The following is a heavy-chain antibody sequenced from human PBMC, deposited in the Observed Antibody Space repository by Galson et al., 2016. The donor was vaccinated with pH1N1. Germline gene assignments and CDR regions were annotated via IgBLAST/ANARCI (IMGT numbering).Heavy chain of an antibody. V-gene: IGHV5-51*01. D-gene: IGHD1-26*01. J-gene: IGHJ4*02. CDR1: GYSFSSYW. Sequence: QSGAEVKKPGESLKISCQVSGYSFSSYWVAWVRQMPGKGLEWMAIMYPDDSDIKYSPSFEGQVTISADKSISTAYLQWGSLKASDTAIYYCAMYSGSFFFDFWGQGTLVTVSS. CDR3: AMYSGSFFFDF. CDR2: MYPDDSDI.